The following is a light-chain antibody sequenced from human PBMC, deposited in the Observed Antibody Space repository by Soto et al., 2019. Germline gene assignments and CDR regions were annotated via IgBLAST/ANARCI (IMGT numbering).Light chain of an antibody. CDR3: MSFTSSSTVV. CDR2: EVS. V-gene: IGLV2-14*01. J-gene: IGLJ2*01. Sequence: QSVLTQPASVSGSPGQSITISCTGTSSDVGAFNYVSWYQQHPGQAPKLVIYEVSNRPSGVSDRFSGSKSGNTASLTISGLQAEDEAGYYCMSFTSSSTVVFGGGTKLTVL. CDR1: SSDVGAFNY.